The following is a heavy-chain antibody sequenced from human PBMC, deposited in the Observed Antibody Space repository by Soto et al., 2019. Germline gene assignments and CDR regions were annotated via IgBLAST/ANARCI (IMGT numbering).Heavy chain of an antibody. CDR2: IYSGGST. V-gene: IGHV3-53*01. CDR3: ARGDGSGSRGLFDY. CDR1: GFTVSSNY. J-gene: IGHJ4*02. Sequence: GGSLRLSCAASGFTVSSNYMSWVRQAPGKGLEWVSVIYSGGSTYYADSVKGRFTISRDNSKNTLYLQMNSLRAEDTAVYYCARGDGSGSRGLFDYWGQGTLVTVSS. D-gene: IGHD6-19*01.